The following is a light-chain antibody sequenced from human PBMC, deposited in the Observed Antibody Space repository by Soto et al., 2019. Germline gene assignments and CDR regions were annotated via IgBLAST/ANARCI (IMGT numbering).Light chain of an antibody. CDR3: SSFAVSNSFV. CDR1: SNDVGAYNY. Sequence: QSVLTQPPSASGPPGQSVTISCTGTSNDVGAYNYVSWYQQHPGKAPKVMIYEVNKRPSGVPDRFSGSKSGNTAPLTVSGLQAEDEADYYCSSFAVSNSFVFGTGTKVTVL. V-gene: IGLV2-8*01. CDR2: EVN. J-gene: IGLJ1*01.